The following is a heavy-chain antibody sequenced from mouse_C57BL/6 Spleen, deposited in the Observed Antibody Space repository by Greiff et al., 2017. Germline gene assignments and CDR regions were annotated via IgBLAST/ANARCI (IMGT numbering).Heavy chain of an antibody. D-gene: IGHD1-1*01. V-gene: IGHV1-22*01. J-gene: IGHJ1*03. CDR3: ANAYYGSRGDWYFDV. CDR1: GYTFTDYN. CDR2: INPNNGGT. Sequence: VHVKQSGPELVKPGASVKMSCKASGYTFTDYNMHWVKQSHGKSLEWIGYINPNNGGTSYNQKFKGKATLTVNQSSSTAYMELRSLTSEDSAVYYCANAYYGSRGDWYFDVWGTGTTVTVSS.